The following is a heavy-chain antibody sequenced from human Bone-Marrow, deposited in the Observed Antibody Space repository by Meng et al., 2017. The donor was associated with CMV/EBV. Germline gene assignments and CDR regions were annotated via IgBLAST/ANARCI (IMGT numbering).Heavy chain of an antibody. V-gene: IGHV3-48*04. CDR3: AKDHLTVTTRYSGMDV. CDR2: TSSSSSAI. Sequence: GEALKISCAASGFTFSSYSMNWVRQAPGKGLDLVSYTSSSSSAIYYADSVKGRFTISRDNAKNSLYLQMNSLRAEDTAVYYCAKDHLTVTTRYSGMDVWGQGTTVTVSS. J-gene: IGHJ6*02. CDR1: GFTFSSYS. D-gene: IGHD4-11*01.